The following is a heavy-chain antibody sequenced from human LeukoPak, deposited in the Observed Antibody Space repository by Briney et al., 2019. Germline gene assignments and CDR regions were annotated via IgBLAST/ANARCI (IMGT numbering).Heavy chain of an antibody. CDR3: ARGSSGYLSYFDY. Sequence: SETLSLTCTVSGGSIFSYYWSWIRQPPGKGLEWMGYIYYSGSTNYNPSLKSRVTISVDTSKNQFSLKLSSVTAADTAVYYCARGSSGYLSYFDYWGQGTLVTVSS. D-gene: IGHD3-22*01. J-gene: IGHJ4*02. CDR2: IYYSGST. CDR1: GGSIFSYY. V-gene: IGHV4-59*01.